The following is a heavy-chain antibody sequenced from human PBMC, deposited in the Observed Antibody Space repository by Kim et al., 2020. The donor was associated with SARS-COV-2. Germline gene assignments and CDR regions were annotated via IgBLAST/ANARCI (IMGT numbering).Heavy chain of an antibody. V-gene: IGHV3-33*06. CDR1: GFTFSSYG. Sequence: GGSLRLSCAASGFTFSSYGMHWVRQAPGKGLEWVAVIWYDGSNKYYADSVKGRFTISRDNSKNTLYLQMNSLRAEDTAVYYCAKDAPAKLWFGTYFDYWGQGTLVTVSS. CDR3: AKDAPAKLWFGTYFDY. J-gene: IGHJ4*02. CDR2: IWYDGSNK. D-gene: IGHD3-10*01.